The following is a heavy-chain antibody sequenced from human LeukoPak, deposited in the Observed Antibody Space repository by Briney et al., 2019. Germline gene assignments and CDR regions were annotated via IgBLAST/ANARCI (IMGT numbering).Heavy chain of an antibody. V-gene: IGHV4-61*02. D-gene: IGHD2-2*01. CDR1: GGSISSGSYY. CDR3: ARVRRDIVVVPAAHYMDV. CDR2: IYTSGST. Sequence: SETLSLTCTVSGGSISSGSYYWSWIRQPAGKGLEWIGRIYTSGSTNYNPSLKSRVTISVDTSKNQFSLKLSSVTAADTAVYYCARVRRDIVVVPAAHYMDVWGKGTTVTISS. J-gene: IGHJ6*03.